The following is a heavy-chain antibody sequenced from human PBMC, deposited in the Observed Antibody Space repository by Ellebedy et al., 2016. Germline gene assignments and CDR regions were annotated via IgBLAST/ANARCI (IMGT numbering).Heavy chain of an antibody. CDR2: IYYSGST. Sequence: SETLSLXXTVSGGSISSYYWSWIRQPPGKGLEWIGYIYYSGSTNYNPSLKSRVTISVDTSKNQFSLKLSSVTAADTAVYYCARTRPYGVGVVIMFDYWGQGTLVTVSS. CDR3: ARTRPYGVGVVIMFDY. CDR1: GGSISSYY. J-gene: IGHJ4*02. D-gene: IGHD3-3*01. V-gene: IGHV4-59*13.